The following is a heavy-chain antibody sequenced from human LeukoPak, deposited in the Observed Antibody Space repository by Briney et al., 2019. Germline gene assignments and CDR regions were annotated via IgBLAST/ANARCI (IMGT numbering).Heavy chain of an antibody. CDR1: GFSFKDYA. Sequence: GGSLRLSCATSGFSFKDYAMTWVRQAPGKGLEWVSSITAKTSSAYYADSVRGRFTVSRDNSKNTLVLQLNSLRAEDTATYYCTKDGGLLLTSDYVWGPDYWGQGTLVAVSS. CDR2: ITAKTSSA. CDR3: TKDGGLLLTSDYVWGPDY. D-gene: IGHD3-10*02. V-gene: IGHV3-23*01. J-gene: IGHJ4*02.